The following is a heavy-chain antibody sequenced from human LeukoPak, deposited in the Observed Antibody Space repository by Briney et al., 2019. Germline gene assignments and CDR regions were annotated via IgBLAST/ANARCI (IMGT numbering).Heavy chain of an antibody. D-gene: IGHD3-10*01. CDR1: GFIFSGSS. CDR3: ARFYGSGTFDY. J-gene: IGHJ4*02. CDR2: IGTKANNYAT. Sequence: PGGSLRLSCAASGFIFSGSSIHWVRQASGKGLEWVGRIGTKANNYATTHAASVRGRFTISRDDPKNTAYLQMNSLKTEDTAVYYCARFYGSGTFDYWGQGTLVTVSS. V-gene: IGHV3-73*01.